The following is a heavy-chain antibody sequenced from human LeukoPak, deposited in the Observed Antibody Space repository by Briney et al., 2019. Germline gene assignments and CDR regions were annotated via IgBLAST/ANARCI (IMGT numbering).Heavy chain of an antibody. CDR2: ISGSGINT. CDR3: ARNSSGWYWLSYYYYMDV. Sequence: PGGSLRLSCAASGFTFSSYAMSWVRQAPGKGLEWVSVISGSGINTYYADSVKGRFTISRDNAKNSLYLQMNSLRAEDTALYYCARNSSGWYWLSYYYYMDVWGKGTTVTVSS. D-gene: IGHD6-19*01. V-gene: IGHV3-23*01. J-gene: IGHJ6*03. CDR1: GFTFSSYA.